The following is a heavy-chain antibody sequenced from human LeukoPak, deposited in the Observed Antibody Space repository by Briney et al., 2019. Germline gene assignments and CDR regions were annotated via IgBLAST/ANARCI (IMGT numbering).Heavy chain of an antibody. V-gene: IGHV4-59*13. Sequence: PSETLSLTCTMSGGSIINYYWTWIRQPPGKGLEWIGHIYYSGGTNYHPSLKSRVTISVDTSKKEFSLKLTSVIAADTAVYYCARVAKHFRGGLSFYFMDVWGIGTTVTISS. CDR3: ARVAKHFRGGLSFYFMDV. CDR1: GGSIINYY. CDR2: IYYSGGT. D-gene: IGHD3-10*01. J-gene: IGHJ6*03.